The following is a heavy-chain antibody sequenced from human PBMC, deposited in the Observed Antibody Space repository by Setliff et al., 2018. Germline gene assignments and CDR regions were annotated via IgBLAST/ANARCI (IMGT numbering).Heavy chain of an antibody. V-gene: IGHV1-18*01. J-gene: IGHJ5*02. CDR1: GYSFTDYG. CDR2: ISAHTGNT. CDR3: SRLVRFCTRISCQRTSEADL. Sequence: ASVKVSCKTSGYSFTDYGIAWVRQAPGQGLEWMGWISAHTGNTYSGQKLHDRLTLTTDTSTNTAYMELRSLGSDDTAVYYCSRLVRFCTRISCQRTSEADLWGQGTQVTVSS. D-gene: IGHD3-3*01.